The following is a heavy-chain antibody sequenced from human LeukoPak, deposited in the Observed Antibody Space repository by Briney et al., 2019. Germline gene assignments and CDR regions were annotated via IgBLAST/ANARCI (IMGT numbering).Heavy chain of an antibody. J-gene: IGHJ4*02. CDR2: LEPRGSER. D-gene: IGHD6-25*01. Sequence: PGGSLRLSCAVSGFTIGSHFMGWVRHLPGKGLQCVAILEPRGSERNYVDSVKGRFSISRDNAQNSLSLQMNSLSADDTAVYYCARLGATSSGKYYFDYWGQGTLVTVSS. CDR1: GFTIGSHF. V-gene: IGHV3-7*01. CDR3: ARLGATSSGKYYFDY.